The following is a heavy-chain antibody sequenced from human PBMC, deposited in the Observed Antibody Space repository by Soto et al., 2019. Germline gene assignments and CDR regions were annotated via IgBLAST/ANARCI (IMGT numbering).Heavy chain of an antibody. V-gene: IGHV3-23*01. D-gene: IGHD3-16*01. CDR1: GFTFSSYA. Sequence: GGSLRLSCAASGFTFSSYAMSWVRQAPGKGLEWVSAISGSGGSTYYADSVKGRFTISRDNSKNTLYLQMNSLRAEDTAVYYCASGGDYYYYYSMDVWGQGTTVTVSS. CDR2: ISGSGGST. CDR3: ASGGDYYYYYSMDV. J-gene: IGHJ6*02.